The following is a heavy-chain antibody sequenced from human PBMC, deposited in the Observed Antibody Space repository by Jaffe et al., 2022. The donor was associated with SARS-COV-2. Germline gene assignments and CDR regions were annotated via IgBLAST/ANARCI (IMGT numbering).Heavy chain of an antibody. CDR2: ISGSGGST. D-gene: IGHD3-22*01. Sequence: EVQLLESGGGLVQPGGSLRLSCAASGFTFSSYAMSWVRQAPGKGLEWVSGISGSGGSTYYADSVKGRFTISRDNSKNTLYLQMNSLRVEDTAVYYCAKGPMIVVVIAINPFDYWGQGTLVTVSS. CDR1: GFTFSSYA. J-gene: IGHJ4*02. CDR3: AKGPMIVVVIAINPFDY. V-gene: IGHV3-23*01.